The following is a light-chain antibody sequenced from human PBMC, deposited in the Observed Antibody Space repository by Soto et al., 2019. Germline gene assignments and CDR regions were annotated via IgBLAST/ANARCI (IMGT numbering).Light chain of an antibody. J-gene: IGLJ1*01. Sequence: QSVLTQPPSVSGAPGQRITISCTGSSSNIGAGYDVHWYQQFPGTAPTLLIYVNNNRTSGVPDRFSGSKSGTSASLAITGLQAEDEADYYCQSYDSSLSAPYVFGTGTKLPVL. CDR2: VNN. CDR3: QSYDSSLSAPYV. CDR1: SSNIGAGYD. V-gene: IGLV1-40*01.